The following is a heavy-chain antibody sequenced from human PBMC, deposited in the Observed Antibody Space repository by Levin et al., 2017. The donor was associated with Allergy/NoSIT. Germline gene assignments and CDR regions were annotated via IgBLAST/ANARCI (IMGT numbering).Heavy chain of an antibody. D-gene: IGHD3-3*01. CDR2: ISSSSSYI. Sequence: GGSLRLSCAASGFTFSSYSMNWVRQAPGKGLEWVSSISSSSSYIYYADSVKGRFTISRDNAKNSLYLQMNSLRAEDTAVYYCAREEPRLRFLEWLSGGMDVWGQGTTVTVSS. CDR3: AREEPRLRFLEWLSGGMDV. J-gene: IGHJ6*02. CDR1: GFTFSSYS. V-gene: IGHV3-21*01.